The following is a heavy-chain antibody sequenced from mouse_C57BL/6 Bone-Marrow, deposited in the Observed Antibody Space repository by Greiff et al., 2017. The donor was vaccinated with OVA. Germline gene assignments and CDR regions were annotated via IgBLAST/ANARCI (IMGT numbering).Heavy chain of an antibody. V-gene: IGHV1-22*01. D-gene: IGHD1-1*01. CDR2: INPNIGGT. Sequence: EVQLQQSGPELVKPGASVKMSCKASGYTFTDYNMHWVKQSHGKSLEWIGYINPNIGGTSYNQKFKGKATLTVNKSSSTAYMELRSLTSEDSAVYYCACYYYGSSYDWYFDVWGTGTTVTVSS. J-gene: IGHJ1*03. CDR1: GYTFTDYN. CDR3: ACYYYGSSYDWYFDV.